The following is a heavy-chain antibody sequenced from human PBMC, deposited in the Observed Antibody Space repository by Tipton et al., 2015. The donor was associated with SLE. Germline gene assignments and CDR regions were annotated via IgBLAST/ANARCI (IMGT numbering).Heavy chain of an antibody. D-gene: IGHD6-19*01. V-gene: IGHV1-18*01. CDR1: GYTFSKFG. Sequence: QLVQSGAEVQKPGASVKVSCKASGYTFSKFGISWVRQAPGQGLEWMGWISAYNGNTNYAQKFQGRVTMTTDTSTSTAYMELRSLRSDDTAVYYCAIGVAGTLFFDYWGQGTLVTASS. CDR2: ISAYNGNT. J-gene: IGHJ4*02. CDR3: AIGVAGTLFFDY.